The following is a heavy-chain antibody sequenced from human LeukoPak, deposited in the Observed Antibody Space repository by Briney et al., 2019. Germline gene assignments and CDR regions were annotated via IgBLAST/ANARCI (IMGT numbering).Heavy chain of an antibody. CDR2: INPDGSST. V-gene: IGHV3-74*01. CDR1: GFTLSDYW. D-gene: IGHD6-6*01. CDR3: VRSTAVLPFDY. Sequence: GGSLRLSCAASGFTLSDYWMHWVRQGPGKGLVWVSRINPDGSSTNDADFVKGRFTISRDNAKNTLNLQMNSLRAEDTAVYYCVRSTAVLPFDYWGQGISVTVSS. J-gene: IGHJ4*02.